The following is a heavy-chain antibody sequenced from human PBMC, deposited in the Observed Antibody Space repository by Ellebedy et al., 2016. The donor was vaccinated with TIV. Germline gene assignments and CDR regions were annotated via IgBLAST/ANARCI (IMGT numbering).Heavy chain of an antibody. CDR3: ARVPLWFGPTGYGMDV. CDR2: INHSGST. Sequence: SETLSLTCTVSGGSISSYYWSWIRQPPGKGLEWIGEINHSGSTNYNPSLKSRVTVSVDTSKNQFSLKLSSVTAADTAVYYCARVPLWFGPTGYGMDVWGQGTTVTVSS. CDR1: GGSISSYY. D-gene: IGHD3-10*01. V-gene: IGHV4-34*01. J-gene: IGHJ6*02.